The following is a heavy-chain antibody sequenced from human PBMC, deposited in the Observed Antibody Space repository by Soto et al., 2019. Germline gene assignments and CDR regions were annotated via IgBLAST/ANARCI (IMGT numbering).Heavy chain of an antibody. CDR1: GYTFTNYG. V-gene: IGHV1-18*01. CDR3: ARVQHKPRYYHSTGWTSEHDY. Sequence: ASVKVSCKASGYTFTNYGISWVRQAPGQGLEWMGWISAYNGNTNYAQMLQGRVTMTTDTSTSTAYMELRSLRSDDTAVYYCARVQHKPRYYHSTGWTSEHDYWGQGTLVTVSS. CDR2: ISAYNGNT. J-gene: IGHJ4*02. D-gene: IGHD3-22*01.